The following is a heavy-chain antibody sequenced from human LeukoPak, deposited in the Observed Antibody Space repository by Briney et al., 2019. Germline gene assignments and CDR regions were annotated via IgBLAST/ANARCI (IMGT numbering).Heavy chain of an antibody. Sequence: GGSLRLSCAASGFTFSSYGMHWVRQAPGKGLEWVAVISYDGSNKYYAGSVKGRFTISRDNSKNTLYLQMNSLRAEDTAVYYCAKGGVYYDSSGYRLLDYWGQGTLVTVSS. J-gene: IGHJ4*02. CDR3: AKGGVYYDSSGYRLLDY. CDR1: GFTFSSYG. D-gene: IGHD3-22*01. V-gene: IGHV3-30*18. CDR2: ISYDGSNK.